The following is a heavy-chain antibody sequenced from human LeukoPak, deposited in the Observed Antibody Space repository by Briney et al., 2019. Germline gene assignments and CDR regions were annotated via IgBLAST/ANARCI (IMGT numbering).Heavy chain of an antibody. D-gene: IGHD2-21*01. CDR3: VTYRAGDINWFDP. V-gene: IGHV4-31*03. CDR1: GGSISTGGYY. J-gene: IGHJ5*02. Sequence: PSETLSLTCTVSGGSISTGGYYWSWIRQFPGKGLQWIGYLDDSGSTRYNPSLKSRVALSSDTSKNQFSLRLRSVTAADTAMYYCVTYRAGDINWFDPWGQGILVTVSS. CDR2: LDDSGST.